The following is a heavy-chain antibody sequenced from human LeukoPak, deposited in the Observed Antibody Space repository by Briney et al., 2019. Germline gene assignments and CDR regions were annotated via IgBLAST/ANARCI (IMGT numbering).Heavy chain of an antibody. CDR3: ARVTYYYDSSGYFDY. D-gene: IGHD3-22*01. CDR1: GYTFTGYY. V-gene: IGHV1-2*02. Sequence: GASVKLSCKASGYTFTGYYMHWVRQPPGQGHEWMGLINPNSGGTNYAQTFQGRVTMTKDTSISKAYMELSRLRSEDTAVYYCARVTYYYDSSGYFDYWGQGTLVTVSS. J-gene: IGHJ4*02. CDR2: INPNSGGT.